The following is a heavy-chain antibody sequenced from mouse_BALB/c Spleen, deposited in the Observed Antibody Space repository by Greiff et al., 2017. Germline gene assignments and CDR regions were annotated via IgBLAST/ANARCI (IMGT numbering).Heavy chain of an antibody. Sequence: EVQGVESGGGLVKPGGSLKLSCAASGFTFSDYYMYWVRQTPEKRLEWVATISDGGSYTYYPDSVKGRFTISRDNAKNNLYLQMSSLKSEDTAVYYCARGINYAMDYWGQGTSVTVSS. J-gene: IGHJ4*01. V-gene: IGHV5-4*02. CDR3: ARGINYAMDY. CDR1: GFTFSDYY. CDR2: ISDGGSYT.